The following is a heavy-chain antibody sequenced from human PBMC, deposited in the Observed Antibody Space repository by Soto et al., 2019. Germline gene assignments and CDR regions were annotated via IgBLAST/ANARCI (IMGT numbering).Heavy chain of an antibody. CDR1: GYTLNEVA. CDR2: FDPDEAET. V-gene: IGHV1-24*01. Sequence: QVQLVQSGAEVKKPGASVKVSCKVSGYTLNEVAMHWVRQAPGKGLEWLGGFDPDEAETIYAQHFQGRVTMTEDTSTDTVCMELSSLRSEDTALYFCTTYHGDYNFDHWGQGTLVTVSS. D-gene: IGHD4-17*01. CDR3: TTYHGDYNFDH. J-gene: IGHJ5*02.